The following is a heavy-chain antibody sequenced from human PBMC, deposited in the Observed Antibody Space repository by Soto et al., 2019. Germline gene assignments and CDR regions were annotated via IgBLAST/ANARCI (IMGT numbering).Heavy chain of an antibody. CDR3: ARAGYCGPGCYYYFDY. CDR1: GFTFGSYW. D-gene: IGHD2-21*02. Sequence: GGSLRLSCAVSGFTFGSYWMNWVRLIPGKGLEWVAYIKPDGSATYYVDSVKGRFTISRDNAKNSLYLQMNSLRVEDTSVYYCARAGYCGPGCYYYFDYWGQGTLVTVSS. CDR2: IKPDGSAT. J-gene: IGHJ4*02. V-gene: IGHV3-7*01.